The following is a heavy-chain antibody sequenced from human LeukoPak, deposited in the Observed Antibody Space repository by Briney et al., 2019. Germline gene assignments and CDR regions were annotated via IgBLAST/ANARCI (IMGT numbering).Heavy chain of an antibody. J-gene: IGHJ4*02. D-gene: IGHD6-6*01. Sequence: GSLRLPCAASGFIFSSHSMNWVRQAPGKGLEWVSSINSDSKYILYADSMKGRFTVSRDNARDSLYLQMSGLRVEDTAVYFCASHETGKYTTSWEHWGQGTLVTVSS. CDR3: ASHETGKYTTSWEH. CDR2: INSDSKYI. V-gene: IGHV3-21*01. CDR1: GFIFSSHS.